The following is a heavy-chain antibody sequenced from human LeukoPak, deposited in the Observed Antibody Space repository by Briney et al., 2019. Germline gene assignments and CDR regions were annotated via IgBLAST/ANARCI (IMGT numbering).Heavy chain of an antibody. CDR3: ARAIMSRRYSSSTDAFDI. D-gene: IGHD6-13*01. Sequence: PSQTLSLTCTVSGGAIVSGDYSWSWIRQPPGKGLEWIGEINHSGSTNYNPSLKSRVTISVDTSKNQFSLKLSSVTAADTAVYYCARAIMSRRYSSSTDAFDIWGQGTMVTVSS. V-gene: IGHV4-30-2*01. CDR2: INHSGST. CDR1: GGAIVSGDYS. J-gene: IGHJ3*02.